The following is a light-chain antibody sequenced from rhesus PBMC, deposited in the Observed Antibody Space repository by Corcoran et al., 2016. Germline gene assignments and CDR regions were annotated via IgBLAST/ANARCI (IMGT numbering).Light chain of an antibody. CDR1: ENVKNH. Sequence: DIQMTQSPLSLSASAGDRVTITCRTSENVKNHLNWYQQKPGKAPKLLIYEASPLQSGVPSRFSGSGSGTDYTFTISSLQSEDVATYYCQHNYGTLTFGGGTKVEIK. J-gene: IGKJ4*01. CDR2: EAS. V-gene: IGKV1-74*01. CDR3: QHNYGTLT.